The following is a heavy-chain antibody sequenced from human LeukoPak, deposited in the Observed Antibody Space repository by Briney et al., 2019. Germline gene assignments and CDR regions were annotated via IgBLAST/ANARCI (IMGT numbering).Heavy chain of an antibody. D-gene: IGHD2-2*01. Sequence: ASVKVSCKASGYTFTSYGISWVRQAPGQGLEWMGWISAYNGNTNYAQKLQGRVTMTTDTSTSSAYMELRSLRSDDTAVYYCARLCSSTSCYPHYYYGMDVWGKGTTVTVSS. V-gene: IGHV1-18*04. CDR2: ISAYNGNT. J-gene: IGHJ6*04. CDR3: ARLCSSTSCYPHYYYGMDV. CDR1: GYTFTSYG.